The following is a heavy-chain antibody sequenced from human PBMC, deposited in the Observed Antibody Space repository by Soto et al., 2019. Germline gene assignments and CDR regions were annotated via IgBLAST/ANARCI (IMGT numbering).Heavy chain of an antibody. CDR3: ALQDSNYYYYYYMDV. CDR1: GGTFSSYT. J-gene: IGHJ6*03. D-gene: IGHD2-15*01. CDR2: IIPILGIA. V-gene: IGHV1-69*02. Sequence: QVQLVQSGAEVKKPGSSVKVSCKASGGTFSSYTISWVRQAPGQGLEWMGRIIPILGIANYAQKFQGRVTITADKSTSTAYMELSRLRSEDTAVYYCALQDSNYYYYYYMDVWGKGTTVTVSS.